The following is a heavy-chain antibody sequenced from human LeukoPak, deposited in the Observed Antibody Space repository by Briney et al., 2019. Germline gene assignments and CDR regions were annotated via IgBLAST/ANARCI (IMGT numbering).Heavy chain of an antibody. V-gene: IGHV4-59*08. Sequence: SETLSLTGTVSGGSSSSYYWTWIRQPPGKGLEWIGYIYYSGSTNYNPSLKSRVTISVDTSKNQFSLKLSSVTAADTAVYYCARLNDFWTPLERRDSNWFDPWGQGTLVTVSS. J-gene: IGHJ5*02. CDR2: IYYSGST. CDR3: ARLNDFWTPLERRDSNWFDP. D-gene: IGHD3-3*01. CDR1: GGSSSSYY.